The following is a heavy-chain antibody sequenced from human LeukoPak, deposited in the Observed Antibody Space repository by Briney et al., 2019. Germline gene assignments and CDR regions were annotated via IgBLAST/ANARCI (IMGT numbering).Heavy chain of an antibody. J-gene: IGHJ4*02. CDR1: GFTFSSYS. D-gene: IGHD1-26*01. CDR3: ARASGSYPARVDY. CDR2: ISSSSSYI. Sequence: PGGSLRLSCAASGFTFSSYSMNWVRQAPGKGLEWVSSISSSSSYIYYADSVKGRFTISRDNAKNSLYLQMNSPRAEDTAVYYCARASGSYPARVDYWGQGTLVTVSS. V-gene: IGHV3-21*01.